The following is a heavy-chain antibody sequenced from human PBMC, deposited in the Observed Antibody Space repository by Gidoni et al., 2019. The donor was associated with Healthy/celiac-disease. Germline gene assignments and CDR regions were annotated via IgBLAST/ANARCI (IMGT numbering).Heavy chain of an antibody. J-gene: IGHJ6*02. Sequence: FTISRDNAKNYLYLQMNSLRAEDTALYYCAKGGEGGMDVWGQGTTVTVSS. V-gene: IGHV3-9*01. CDR3: AKGGEGGMDV.